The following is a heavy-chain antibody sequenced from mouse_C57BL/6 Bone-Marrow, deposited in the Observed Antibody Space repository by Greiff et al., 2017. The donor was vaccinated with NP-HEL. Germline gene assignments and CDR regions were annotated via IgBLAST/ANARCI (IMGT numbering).Heavy chain of an antibody. D-gene: IGHD4-1*01. V-gene: IGHV2-5*01. CDR1: GFSLTSYG. CDR2: IWRGGST. Sequence: VQGVESGPGLVQPSQSLSITCTVSGFSLTSYGVHWVRQSPGKGLEWLGVIWRGGSTDYNAAFMSRLSITKDNSKSQVFFKMNSLQADDTAIYYCAKLNWDYWYFDVWGTGTTVTVSS. J-gene: IGHJ1*03. CDR3: AKLNWDYWYFDV.